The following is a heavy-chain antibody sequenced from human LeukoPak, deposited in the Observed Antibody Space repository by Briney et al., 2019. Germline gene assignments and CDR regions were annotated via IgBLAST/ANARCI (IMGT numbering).Heavy chain of an antibody. D-gene: IGHD3-22*01. CDR1: GGSISSGGYS. J-gene: IGHJ5*02. CDR2: IYHSGGT. V-gene: IGHV4-30-2*01. Sequence: SETLSLTCAVSGGSISSGGYSWSWIRQPPGKGREWIGYIYHSGGTYYNPSLKSRVTISVDRSKNQFSLKLSSVTAADTGVYYCARVAYYYDSSGYYNWFDPWGQGTLVTVSS. CDR3: ARVAYYYDSSGYYNWFDP.